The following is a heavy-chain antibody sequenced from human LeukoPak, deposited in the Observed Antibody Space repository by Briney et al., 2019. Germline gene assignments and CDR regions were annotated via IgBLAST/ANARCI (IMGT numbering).Heavy chain of an antibody. J-gene: IGHJ4*02. CDR3: ARDLSGYCSGGSCYDGSF. V-gene: IGHV1-46*01. CDR1: GYTFTSYY. D-gene: IGHD2-15*01. Sequence: ASVKVSCKASGYTFTSYYMHWVRQAPGQGLEWMRIINPSGGSTSYAQKLQGRVTMTRDTSTSTVYMELSSLRSEDTAVYYCARDLSGYCSGGSCYDGSFWGQGTLVTVSS. CDR2: INPSGGST.